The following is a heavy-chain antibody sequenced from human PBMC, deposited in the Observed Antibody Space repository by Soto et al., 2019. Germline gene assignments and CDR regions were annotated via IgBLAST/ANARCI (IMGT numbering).Heavy chain of an antibody. D-gene: IGHD3-10*01. CDR2: FGSTGST. CDR3: ARAQEVYYYGSGSPVDY. Sequence: GGSLRLSCAASGFTFSSSVMSWVRQGPGRGLEWVATFGSTGSTYYADSVKGRFTISRDNSKNTLYLQMNSLRAEDTAVYYCARAQEVYYYGSGSPVDYWGQGTLVTVSS. V-gene: IGHV3-23*01. CDR1: GFTFSSSV. J-gene: IGHJ4*02.